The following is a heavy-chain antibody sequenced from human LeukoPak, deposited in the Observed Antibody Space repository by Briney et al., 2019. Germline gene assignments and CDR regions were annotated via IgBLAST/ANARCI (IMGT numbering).Heavy chain of an antibody. J-gene: IGHJ4*02. CDR1: GFTFSTYA. D-gene: IGHD6-19*01. CDR2: IWDDGSKK. Sequence: PGRSLRLSCAASGFTFSTYAIHWVRQVPGKGLEWVSSIWDDGSKKFYGDSVRGRFTISRDNSKRTLYLQMNSLRAEDTAVYYCARDPPGSGWAFEHWGQGTLVTVSP. CDR3: ARDPPGSGWAFEH. V-gene: IGHV3-33*01.